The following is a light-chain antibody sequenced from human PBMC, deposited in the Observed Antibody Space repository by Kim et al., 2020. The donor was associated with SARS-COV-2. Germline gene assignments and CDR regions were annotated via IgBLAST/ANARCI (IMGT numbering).Light chain of an antibody. CDR3: QQYGASPPT. CDR2: GAS. V-gene: IGKV3-20*01. CDR1: QSITFNY. J-gene: IGKJ2*01. Sequence: EIVLTQSPGTLSLSPGERATLSCRASQSITFNYLAWNQHKPGQAPRLLIYGASNRAAGIPDRFSGSGSGTDFTLTISRLEPEDFAVYYCQQYGASPPTFGRGTKLEI.